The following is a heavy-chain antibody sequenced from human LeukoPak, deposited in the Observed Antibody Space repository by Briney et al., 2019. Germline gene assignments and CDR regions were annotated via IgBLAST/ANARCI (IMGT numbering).Heavy chain of an antibody. V-gene: IGHV1-8*01. Sequence: ASVKVSCKASGYTFTNYNIDWVRQATGQGLEWMGWINPNSGRAGCVQKFQGRVNITRDTSISTAYMELSSLRSEDTAVYYCARDLSFNSPLDYWGQGTLVTVSS. CDR3: ARDLSFNSPLDY. CDR1: GYTFTNYN. CDR2: INPNSGRA. J-gene: IGHJ4*02. D-gene: IGHD2/OR15-2a*01.